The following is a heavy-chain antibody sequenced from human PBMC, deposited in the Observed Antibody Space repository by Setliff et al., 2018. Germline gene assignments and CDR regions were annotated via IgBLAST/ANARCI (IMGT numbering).Heavy chain of an antibody. J-gene: IGHJ6*02. Sequence: HPGGSLRLSCAASGFTFSSYELNWVRQAPGKGLEWVSYISSRSSTIYYADSVKGRFTISRDNAKNSLYLQVNSLRADDTAVYYSARVRWGGNYQSYYYGMDVWGQGTTVTVSS. CDR2: ISSRSSTI. CDR3: ARVRWGGNYQSYYYGMDV. V-gene: IGHV3-48*01. D-gene: IGHD1-26*01. CDR1: GFTFSSYE.